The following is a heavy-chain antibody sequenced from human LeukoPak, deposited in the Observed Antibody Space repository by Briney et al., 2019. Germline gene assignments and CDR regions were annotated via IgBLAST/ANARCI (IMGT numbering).Heavy chain of an antibody. Sequence: PGGSLRLSCAASGFTFSSYSMNWVRQAPGKGLEWISYISTSSFTIYYADSVKGRFTISRDNAKNSLYLQMNSLRAEDTAVYYCARDYSLLDWSPTDAFDIWGQGTMVTVSS. V-gene: IGHV3-48*01. CDR3: ARDYSLLDWSPTDAFDI. J-gene: IGHJ3*02. CDR2: ISTSSFTI. D-gene: IGHD5-18*01. CDR1: GFTFSSYS.